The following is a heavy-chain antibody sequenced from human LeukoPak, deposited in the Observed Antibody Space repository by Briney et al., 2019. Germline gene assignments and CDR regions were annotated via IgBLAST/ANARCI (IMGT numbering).Heavy chain of an antibody. D-gene: IGHD2-2*01. CDR3: ARDRRGRYCSSISCYLGCFDP. V-gene: IGHV1-69*13. Sequence: SVKVSCKASRGTFSSYAISWVRQAPGQGLEWMGGIIPIFGTANYAQKFQGGVKITADESTSTAYMELSSLRSDDTAVYYCARDRRGRYCSSISCYLGCFDPWGQGTLVTVSS. CDR1: RGTFSSYA. CDR2: IIPIFGTA. J-gene: IGHJ5*02.